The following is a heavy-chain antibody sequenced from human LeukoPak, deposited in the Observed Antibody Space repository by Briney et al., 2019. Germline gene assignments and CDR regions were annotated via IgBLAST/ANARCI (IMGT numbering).Heavy chain of an antibody. J-gene: IGHJ4*02. CDR1: GSTFSSYG. V-gene: IGHV3-30*18. D-gene: IGHD3-22*01. CDR2: ISYDGSNK. Sequence: GRSLRLSCAASGSTFSSYGMHWVRQAPGKGLEWVAVISYDGSNKYYADSVKGRFTISRDNSKNTLYLQMNSLRAEDTAVYYCAKNIYDSSGYSLLIDYWGQGTLVTVSS. CDR3: AKNIYDSSGYSLLIDY.